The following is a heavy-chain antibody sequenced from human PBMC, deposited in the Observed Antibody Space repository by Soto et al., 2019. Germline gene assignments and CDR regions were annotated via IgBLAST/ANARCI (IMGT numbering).Heavy chain of an antibody. V-gene: IGHV1-69*06. CDR3: ASPDYYDSSGYDYYFDY. CDR2: IIPIFGTA. Sequence: SVKVSCKASGGTFSSYAISWVRQAPGQGLEWMGGIIPIFGTANYAQKFQGRVKITADKSTSTAYMELSSLRSEDTAVYYCASPDYYDSSGYDYYFDYWGQGTLVTVSS. CDR1: GGTFSSYA. D-gene: IGHD3-22*01. J-gene: IGHJ4*02.